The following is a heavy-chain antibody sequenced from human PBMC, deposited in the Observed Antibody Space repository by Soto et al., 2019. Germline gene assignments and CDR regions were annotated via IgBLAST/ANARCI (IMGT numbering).Heavy chain of an antibody. D-gene: IGHD2-2*02. J-gene: IGHJ4*02. V-gene: IGHV4-31*03. CDR3: ARARFQVLYGKPYFDS. Sequence: SETLSLTCTVSGGSITPGGSYWSWIRQHPGKGLEWIGNIYHSGNTYYNPSLKSRLTISVDPSKNHFSLMDDSVTAAYTAVYYCARARFQVLYGKPYFDSWGQGTLVTVSS. CDR2: IYHSGNT. CDR1: GGSITPGGSY.